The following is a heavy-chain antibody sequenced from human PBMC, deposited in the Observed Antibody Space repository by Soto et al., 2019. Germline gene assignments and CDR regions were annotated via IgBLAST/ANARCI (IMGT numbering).Heavy chain of an antibody. J-gene: IGHJ5*02. CDR1: GDSISNSRFY. CDR2: IYHTGNA. Sequence: SETLSLTCSVSGDSISNSRFYWAWIRQPPGEGLEWIGSIYHTGNAYYNPSLKSRVTISVDTSKNQFSLKLTSVTAAAAALSSRARVLLDSSDYTTNRLGPWGQGTLVTASS. V-gene: IGHV4-39*01. CDR3: ARVLLDSSDYTTNRLGP. D-gene: IGHD3-22*01.